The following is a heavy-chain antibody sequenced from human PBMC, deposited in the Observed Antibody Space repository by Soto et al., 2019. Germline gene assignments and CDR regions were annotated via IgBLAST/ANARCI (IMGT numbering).Heavy chain of an antibody. Sequence: SETLSLTCAVSGASVSSTYWWSWVRQPPGKGPEGIGEINHRGSANYNPSLKSRVTISVDISKSQFSLTLTSVTAADTAVYYCARYNAASGTYYFDYWGQGALVTVS. V-gene: IGHV4-4*02. J-gene: IGHJ4*02. CDR1: GASVSSTYW. CDR3: ARYNAASGTYYFDY. D-gene: IGHD6-13*01. CDR2: INHRGSA.